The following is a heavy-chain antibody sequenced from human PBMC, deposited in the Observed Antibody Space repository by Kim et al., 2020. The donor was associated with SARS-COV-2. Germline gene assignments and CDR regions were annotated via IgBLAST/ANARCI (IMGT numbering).Heavy chain of an antibody. CDR3: ARGNGDYGDYFYYYYYGMDV. D-gene: IGHD4-17*01. CDR2: ISSSSSYI. Sequence: GGSLRLSCAASGFTFSSYSMNWVRQAPGKGLEWVSSISSSSSYIYYADSVKGRFTISRDNAKNSLYLQMNSLRAEDTAVYYCARGNGDYGDYFYYYYYGMDVWGQGTTVTVSS. J-gene: IGHJ6*02. V-gene: IGHV3-21*01. CDR1: GFTFSSYS.